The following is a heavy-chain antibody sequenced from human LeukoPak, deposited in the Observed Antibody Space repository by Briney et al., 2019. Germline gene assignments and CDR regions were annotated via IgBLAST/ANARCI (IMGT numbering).Heavy chain of an antibody. Sequence: PVASVNVSCKASGGTFSSYAISWVRHAPGQGLEWMGRIIPILGIANYAQKFQGRVTITADKSTSTAYMELSSLRSEDTAVYYCASLDGSGVHDAFDIWGQGTMVTVSS. J-gene: IGHJ3*02. D-gene: IGHD3-10*01. CDR3: ASLDGSGVHDAFDI. CDR2: IIPILGIA. CDR1: GGTFSSYA. V-gene: IGHV1-69*04.